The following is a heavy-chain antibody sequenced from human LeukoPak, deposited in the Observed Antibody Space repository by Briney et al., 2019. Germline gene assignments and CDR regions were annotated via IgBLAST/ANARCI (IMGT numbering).Heavy chain of an antibody. CDR1: GYTFSSYH. CDR2: MNPSGGHT. D-gene: IGHD6-6*01. CDR3: ARDMYGTSSEGNRFDP. Sequence: ASVKVSCKPSGYTFSSYHVHWVRQAPGQRLEWMGMMNPSGGHTRYSQKFQGRVTMTRDVSTSTVYMELSSLISEDTAVYYCARDMYGTSSEGNRFDPWGQGTLVTVSS. J-gene: IGHJ5*02. V-gene: IGHV1-46*01.